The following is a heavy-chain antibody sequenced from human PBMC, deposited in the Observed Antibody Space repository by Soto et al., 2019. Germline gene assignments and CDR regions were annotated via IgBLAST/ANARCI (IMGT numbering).Heavy chain of an antibody. CDR2: ISSSSSTI. D-gene: IGHD3-22*01. CDR1: GFNFQNYD. J-gene: IGHJ6*02. V-gene: IGHV3-48*01. Sequence: PGGSLSLSCAGSGFNFQNYDMSWVRQAPGKGLEWVSYISSSSSTIYYADSVKGRFTISRDNAKNSLYLQMSSLRAEDTAVYYCASNVITMIVGAMDVWGQGTTVTVSS. CDR3: ASNVITMIVGAMDV.